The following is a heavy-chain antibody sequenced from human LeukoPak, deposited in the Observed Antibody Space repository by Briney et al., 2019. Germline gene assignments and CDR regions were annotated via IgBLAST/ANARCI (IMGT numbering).Heavy chain of an antibody. CDR3: ASTKLELISPYYFDY. J-gene: IGHJ4*02. D-gene: IGHD1-7*01. V-gene: IGHV4-4*09. CDR2: IYTSGST. CDR1: GGSISSYY. Sequence: SETLSLTCTVSGGSISSYYWSWIRQPPGKGLEWIGHIYTSGSTNYNPSLKSRVTISVDTSKNQFSLKLSSVTAADTAVYYCASTKLELISPYYFDYWGQGTLVTVSS.